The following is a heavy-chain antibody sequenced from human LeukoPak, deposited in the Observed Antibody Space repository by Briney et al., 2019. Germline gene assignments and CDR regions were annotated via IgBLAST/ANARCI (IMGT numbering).Heavy chain of an antibody. V-gene: IGHV4-61*01. CDR3: ARAPQTYYDFWSGYHGALDY. CDR1: GGSVSSGSYY. Sequence: SETLSLTCTVSGGSVSSGSYYWSWIRQLPGKGLEWIGYIYYSGSTNYKPSLKSRVTISVDTSKNQFSLKLSSVAAADTAVYYCARAPQTYYDFWSGYHGALDYWGQGTLVTVSS. J-gene: IGHJ4*02. CDR2: IYYSGST. D-gene: IGHD3-3*01.